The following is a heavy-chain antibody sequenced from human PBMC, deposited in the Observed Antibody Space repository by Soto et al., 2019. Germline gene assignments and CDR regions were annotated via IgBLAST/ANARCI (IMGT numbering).Heavy chain of an antibody. CDR1: GSSIDTISYY. CDR2: VYYGGSS. V-gene: IGHV4-39*01. D-gene: IGHD4-4*01. J-gene: IGHJ4*02. Sequence: SETLSLTCSVSGSSIDTISYYWAWIRQTPGRGLEWIGSVYYGGSSYYNPSLKSRVTISVDTSKSQFSLKLTSVTAADSPVYYCGSGANTVITPFDYWGQGVPVTVPS. CDR3: GSGANTVITPFDY.